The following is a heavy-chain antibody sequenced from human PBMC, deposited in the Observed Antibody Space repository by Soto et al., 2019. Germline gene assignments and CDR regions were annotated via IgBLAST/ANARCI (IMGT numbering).Heavy chain of an antibody. Sequence: NPSETLSLTCTFSNGSISSSNYYWAWIRQPPGKGLEWIGSIYYSGTTYYKPSLKSRLTISVDTSKNQFSLRLTSVPAADTAVYYCARRDFYGGNFDLWGRGTLVTVSS. J-gene: IGHJ2*01. CDR2: IYYSGTT. V-gene: IGHV4-39*01. CDR3: ARRDFYGGNFDL. CDR1: NGSISSSNYY. D-gene: IGHD3-16*01.